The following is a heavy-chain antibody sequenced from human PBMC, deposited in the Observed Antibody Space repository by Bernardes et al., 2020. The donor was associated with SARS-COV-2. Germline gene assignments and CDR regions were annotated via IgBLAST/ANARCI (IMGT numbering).Heavy chain of an antibody. J-gene: IGHJ5*02. Sequence: SETLSLTCSVSGVSVNSGSHFWSWVRQPPGKGLEWIGYISYRGTTDTNPSLKSRVTTSVDTSKNQFSLRLNFVTAADTAVYYCARGWGIDYFASGGVWYNWFDPWGQGILVTVSS. D-gene: IGHD2-21*01. V-gene: IGHV4-61*01. CDR3: ARGWGIDYFASGGVWYNWFDP. CDR1: GVSVNSGSHF. CDR2: ISYRGTT.